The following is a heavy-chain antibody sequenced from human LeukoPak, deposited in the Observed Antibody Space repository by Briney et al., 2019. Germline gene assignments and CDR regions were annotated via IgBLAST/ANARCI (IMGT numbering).Heavy chain of an antibody. D-gene: IGHD2-8*02. V-gene: IGHV3-74*01. CDR3: ARENWCLDY. CDR2: IKGDRSNT. J-gene: IGHJ4*02. Sequence: QPGGSLRLSCAAYGFTFSTNWMHWVRHAARKGLVWVSRIKGDRSNTNYADAVKGRFTITRNNANYTEYRQMNSLRAEVTAVYYCARENWCLDYWGQGTLVTVSS. CDR1: GFTFSTNW.